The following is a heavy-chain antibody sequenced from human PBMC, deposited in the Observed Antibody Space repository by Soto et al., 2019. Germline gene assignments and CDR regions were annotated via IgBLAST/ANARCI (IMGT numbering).Heavy chain of an antibody. CDR2: IYHSGST. Sequence: SLTCTVSGGSISKNYWTWIRQPPGKGLEWIGYIYHSGSTYYNPSLKSRVTISVDRSKNQFSLKLSSVTAADTAVYYCARVPGPWGQGTLVTVSS. J-gene: IGHJ5*02. CDR3: ARVPGP. V-gene: IGHV4-30-2*01. D-gene: IGHD7-27*01. CDR1: GGSISKNY.